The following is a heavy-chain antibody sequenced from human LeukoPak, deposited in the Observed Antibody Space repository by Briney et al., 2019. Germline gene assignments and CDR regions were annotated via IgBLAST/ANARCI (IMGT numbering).Heavy chain of an antibody. J-gene: IGHJ4*02. CDR2: IKQDGSEQ. CDR3: ARVKNSGFGGSYSV. D-gene: IGHD1-26*01. CDR1: GFTITNNW. V-gene: IGHV3-7*01. Sequence: GGSLRLSCAASGFTITNNWMGWVRQAPGKGLEWVANIKQDGSEQYYVDSVKGRFTISRDNAKNSLSLQMNSLRAEDTAVYYCARVKNSGFGGSYSVWGQGTLVTVSS.